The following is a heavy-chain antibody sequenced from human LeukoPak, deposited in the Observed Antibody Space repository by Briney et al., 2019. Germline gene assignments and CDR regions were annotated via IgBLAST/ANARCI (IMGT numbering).Heavy chain of an antibody. CDR1: GFTFSSYA. V-gene: IGHV3-30*18. CDR2: IACDGNNT. Sequence: GGSLRLSCAASGFTFSSYAMSWVRQAPGKGLEWVAVIACDGNNTYYGDSVRGRFTISRDNSKKMVYLEMNSLRVEDTAVYYCAKTGMLRRVGYLDVWGKGTAVIVSS. J-gene: IGHJ6*04. D-gene: IGHD1-1*01. CDR3: AKTGMLRRVGYLDV.